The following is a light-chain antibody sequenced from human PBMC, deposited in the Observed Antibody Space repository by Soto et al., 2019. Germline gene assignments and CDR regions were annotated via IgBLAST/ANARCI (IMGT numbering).Light chain of an antibody. CDR1: QVINNY. Sequence: DIQMTQSPSSLSASVGDRVTISCRASQVINNYLAWYQQKPGKVPKLLIYAASTLQSGVPSRFSGSGSGTDFTLTISSLQPEDVATYYCQKYNSAPPVTFGPGTQVHV. CDR2: AAS. V-gene: IGKV1-27*01. CDR3: QKYNSAPPVT. J-gene: IGKJ3*01.